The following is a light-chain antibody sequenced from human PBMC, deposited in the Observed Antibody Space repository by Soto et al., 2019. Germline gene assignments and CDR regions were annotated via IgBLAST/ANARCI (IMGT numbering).Light chain of an antibody. CDR2: DAS. V-gene: IGKV3-11*01. J-gene: IGKJ2*03. CDR3: HDRSNGHPEDR. Sequence: EVLLTQSPATLSFTPGESATLSCRASQPINTYLGWYQQKSGQSPSLLIYDASNRAADIPARFIARGFVTDFTLAISSLKPEDFGTYYCHDRSNGHPEDRFGQGTKLEI. CDR1: QPINTY.